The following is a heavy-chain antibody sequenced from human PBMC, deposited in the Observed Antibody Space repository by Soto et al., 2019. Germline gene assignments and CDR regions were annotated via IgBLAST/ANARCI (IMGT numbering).Heavy chain of an antibody. CDR2: MNPNSGNT. J-gene: IGHJ4*02. V-gene: IGHV1-8*01. D-gene: IGHD4-17*01. CDR1: GYTFTGDD. CDR3: ASTRPDDYGDYLDY. Sequence: ASVKVSCKGSGYTFTGDDINWVRQATGQGLEWMGWMNPNSGNTGYAQKFQGRVTMTRNTSISTAYMELSSLRSDDTAVYYCASTRPDDYGDYLDYWGQGTLVTVSS.